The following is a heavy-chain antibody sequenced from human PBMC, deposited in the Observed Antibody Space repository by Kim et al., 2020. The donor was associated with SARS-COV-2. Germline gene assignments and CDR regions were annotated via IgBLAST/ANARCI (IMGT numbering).Heavy chain of an antibody. D-gene: IGHD6-19*01. Sequence: ASVKVSCKASGYTFTSYYMHWVRQAPGQGLEWMGIINPSGGCTSYAQKFQGRVTMTRDTSTSTVYMELSSLRSEDTAVYYCARIKPVAGIIGASFGAFEIWGQGTMVTVSS. CDR1: GYTFTSYY. J-gene: IGHJ3*02. CDR3: ARIKPVAGIIGASFGAFEI. V-gene: IGHV1-46*01. CDR2: INPSGGCT.